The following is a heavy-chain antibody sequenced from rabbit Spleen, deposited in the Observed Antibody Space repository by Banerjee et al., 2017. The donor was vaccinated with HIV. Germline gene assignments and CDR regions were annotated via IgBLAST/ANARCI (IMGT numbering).Heavy chain of an antibody. Sequence: QSLEESGGDLVKPGASLTLTCTASGFSFSSSDYMCWVRQAPGKGLEWISCIAGGSSGFTYSATWAKGRFTISKTSSTTVTLQMTSLTAADTATYFCARDLTGVIGWNFGWWGQGTLVTVS. CDR1: GFSFSSSDY. CDR2: IAGGSSGFT. D-gene: IGHD4-1*01. J-gene: IGHJ3*01. V-gene: IGHV1S40*01. CDR3: ARDLTGVIGWNFGW.